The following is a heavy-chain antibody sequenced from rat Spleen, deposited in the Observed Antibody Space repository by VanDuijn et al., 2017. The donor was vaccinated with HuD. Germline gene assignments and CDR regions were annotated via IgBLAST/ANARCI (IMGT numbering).Heavy chain of an antibody. CDR1: GLSLTSNT. CDR3: ARQGQQGVMDA. Sequence: QVQLKESGPGLVQPSQTLSLTCTVSGLSLTSNTVSWIRQPPGKGLEWMGVIWGDGSTAYNSALKARLSISRDTSKSQVFLKMNSLQPEDTGTYYCARQGQQGVMDAWGQGASVTVSS. V-gene: IGHV2-47*01. J-gene: IGHJ4*01. CDR2: IWGDGST.